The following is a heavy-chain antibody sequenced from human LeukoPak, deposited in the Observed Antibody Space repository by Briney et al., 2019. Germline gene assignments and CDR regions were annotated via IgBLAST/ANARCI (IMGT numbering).Heavy chain of an antibody. CDR2: ISGSGGST. V-gene: IGHV3-23*01. CDR1: GFTFSSYA. D-gene: IGHD6-25*01. CDR3: ARDAAPGGSPHDAFDI. Sequence: GGSLRLSCAASGFTFSSYAMSWVRQAPGKGLEWVSAISGSGGSTYYADSVKGRFTISRDNSKNALYLQMNSLRAEDTAAYYCARDAAPGGSPHDAFDIWGQGTMVTVSS. J-gene: IGHJ3*02.